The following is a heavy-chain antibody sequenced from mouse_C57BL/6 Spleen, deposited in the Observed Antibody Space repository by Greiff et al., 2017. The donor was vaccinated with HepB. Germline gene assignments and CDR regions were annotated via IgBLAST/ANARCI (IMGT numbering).Heavy chain of an antibody. V-gene: IGHV1-82*01. Sequence: VKLVESGPELVKPGASVKISCKASGYAFSSSWMNWVKQRPGKGLEWIGRIYPGDGDTNYNGKFKGKATLTADKSSSTAYMQLSSLTSEDSAVYFCARRGYGSSSYYFDYWGQGTTLTVSS. CDR1: GYAFSSSW. CDR3: ARRGYGSSSYYFDY. D-gene: IGHD1-1*01. J-gene: IGHJ2*01. CDR2: IYPGDGDT.